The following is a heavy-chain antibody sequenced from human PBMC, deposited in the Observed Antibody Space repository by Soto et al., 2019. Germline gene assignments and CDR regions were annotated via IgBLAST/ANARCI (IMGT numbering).Heavy chain of an antibody. CDR2: IYYSGST. V-gene: IGHV4-30-4*01. J-gene: IGHJ6*02. D-gene: IGHD2-15*01. Sequence: QVQLQESGPGLVKPSQTLSLTCTVSGGSISSGDYYWSWIRQPQGKGLEWIGYIYYSGSTYYNPSLKSRVTISVDTSKNQFSLKLSSVTAADTAVYYCARDGVSGYDPYCSGGSCYPAPYGMDVWGQGTTVTVSS. CDR3: ARDGVSGYDPYCSGGSCYPAPYGMDV. CDR1: GGSISSGDYY.